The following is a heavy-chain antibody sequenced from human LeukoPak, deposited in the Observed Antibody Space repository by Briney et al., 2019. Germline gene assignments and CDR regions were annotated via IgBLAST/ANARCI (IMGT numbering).Heavy chain of an antibody. V-gene: IGHV3-23*01. CDR3: AKAPVTACRGAYCYPFDY. Sequence: GGSLRLSCAASGFTFSSYCMNWVRQAPGKGLEWVSAISRRLREGPVHHLQGQFQEHTVSPMSRLRPEDAAVYYCAKAPVTACRGAYCYPFDYWGQGTLVTVSS. J-gene: IGHJ4*02. CDR1: GFTFSSYC. CDR2: I. D-gene: IGHD2-15*01.